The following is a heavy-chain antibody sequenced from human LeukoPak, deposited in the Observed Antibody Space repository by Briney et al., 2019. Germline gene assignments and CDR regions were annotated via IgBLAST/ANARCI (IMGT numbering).Heavy chain of an antibody. CDR2: ISDSGGTT. D-gene: IGHD1-14*01. CDR3: VKGGPAWYYYYGMDV. J-gene: IGHJ6*02. Sequence: GGSLRLSCAASGFTLSNYAINWVRQAPGKGLEWVSAISDSGGTTYYADSVKGRFTISRDYSKNTLYLRMSSLRAEDTAVYYCVKGGPAWYYYYGMDVWGQGTTVTVTS. CDR1: GFTLSNYA. V-gene: IGHV3-23*01.